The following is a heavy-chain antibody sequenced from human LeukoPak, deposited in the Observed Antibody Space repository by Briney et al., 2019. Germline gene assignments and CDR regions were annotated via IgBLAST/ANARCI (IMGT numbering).Heavy chain of an antibody. Sequence: GGSLRLSCAASKFIFSDYYMSWIRQAPGKGLEWVSYISGSGDTIYYADSVKGRFTISRDNARNPLYLQMNSLRAEDTAVYYCARVWGSADYWGQGTLVTVSS. D-gene: IGHD7-27*01. V-gene: IGHV3-11*01. J-gene: IGHJ4*02. CDR1: KFIFSDYY. CDR2: ISGSGDTI. CDR3: ARVWGSADY.